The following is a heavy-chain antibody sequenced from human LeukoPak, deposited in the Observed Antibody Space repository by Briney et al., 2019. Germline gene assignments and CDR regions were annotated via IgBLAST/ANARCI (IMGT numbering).Heavy chain of an antibody. Sequence: GGSLRLSCAASGFTFNIYAMSWVRQAPGKGLEWVSAISGSGGSTYYADSVKGRFTISRDNSKNTLYLQMNSLRAEDTAVYYCAKDTGEYSSLPYYFDYWGQGTLVTVSS. V-gene: IGHV3-23*01. CDR1: GFTFNIYA. CDR3: AKDTGEYSSLPYYFDY. D-gene: IGHD6-6*01. CDR2: ISGSGGST. J-gene: IGHJ4*02.